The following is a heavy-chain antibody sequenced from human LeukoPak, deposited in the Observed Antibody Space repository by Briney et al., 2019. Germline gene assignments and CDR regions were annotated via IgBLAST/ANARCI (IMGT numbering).Heavy chain of an antibody. Sequence: GASVKVSCKASGGTFSSYAISWVRQAPGQGLEWMGRIIPILGIANYAQKSQGRVTITADKSTSTAYMELSSLRSEDTAVYYCARSVVANEENWFDPWGQGTLVTVSS. D-gene: IGHD5-12*01. CDR2: IIPILGIA. J-gene: IGHJ5*02. V-gene: IGHV1-69*04. CDR1: GGTFSSYA. CDR3: ARSVVANEENWFDP.